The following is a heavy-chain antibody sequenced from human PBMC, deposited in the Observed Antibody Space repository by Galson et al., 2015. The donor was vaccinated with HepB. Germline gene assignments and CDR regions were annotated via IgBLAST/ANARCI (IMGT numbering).Heavy chain of an antibody. CDR1: GFTFSFYS. CDR2: ITGTSGTI. CDR3: VRDSARNGWYTDF. J-gene: IGHJ4*02. V-gene: IGHV3-48*02. D-gene: IGHD6-19*01. Sequence: SLRLSCAASGFTFSFYSMNWVRQAPGKGLEWLSYITGTSGTIHYADSVKGRFTISRDNAKNSLYLQMNSLRDEDTAVYYCVRDSARNGWYTDFWGQGTLVTVSS.